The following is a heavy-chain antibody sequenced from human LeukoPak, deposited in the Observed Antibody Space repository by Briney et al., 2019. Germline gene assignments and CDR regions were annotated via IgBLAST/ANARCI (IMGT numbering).Heavy chain of an antibody. CDR2: INPSGGST. V-gene: IGHV1-46*01. J-gene: IGHJ6*03. CDR3: AREGLVATMRAWGDYYYYMDV. CDR1: GYTFTSYY. D-gene: IGHD5-12*01. Sequence: GASVKVSCKASGYTFTSYYMHWVRQAPGQGLEWMGIINPSGGSTSYAQKFQGRVTTTRDTSTSTVYMELSSLRSEDTAVYYCAREGLVATMRAWGDYYYYMDVWGKGTTVTISS.